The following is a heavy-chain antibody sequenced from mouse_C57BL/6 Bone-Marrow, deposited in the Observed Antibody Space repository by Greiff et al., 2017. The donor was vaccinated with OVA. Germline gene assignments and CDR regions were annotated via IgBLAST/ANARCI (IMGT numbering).Heavy chain of an antibody. CDR3: ARKDYYSNPWFAY. CDR1: GYTFTSYW. Sequence: QVQLQQPGAELVKPGASVKMSCKASGYTFTSYWITWVKQRPGQGLEWIGDIYPGSGSTNYNEKFKGKATLTVDTSSSTAYMQLSSLTSEDSAVYYCARKDYYSNPWFAYWGQGTLVTVSA. V-gene: IGHV1-55*01. J-gene: IGHJ3*01. CDR2: IYPGSGST. D-gene: IGHD2-5*01.